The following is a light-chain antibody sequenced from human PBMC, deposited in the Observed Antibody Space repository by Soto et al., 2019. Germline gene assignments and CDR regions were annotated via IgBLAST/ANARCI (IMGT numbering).Light chain of an antibody. V-gene: IGKV1-5*01. CDR2: GAS. CDR3: QQYNSYSLT. CDR1: QSVTSR. J-gene: IGKJ4*01. Sequence: DIQMTQSPSTLSASVGDRVTITCRASQSVTSRLAWYQQKPGKAPKLLIYGASNLESGVPSRFSSSGSGTEFTLTISILQPDDFATYYCQQYNSYSLTFGGGTTVEIK.